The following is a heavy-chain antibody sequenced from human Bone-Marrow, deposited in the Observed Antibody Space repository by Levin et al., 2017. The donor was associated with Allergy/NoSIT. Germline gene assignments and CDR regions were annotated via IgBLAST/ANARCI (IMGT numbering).Heavy chain of an antibody. V-gene: IGHV3-23*01. CDR2: ISGSGGST. Sequence: GGSLRLSCAASGFTFSSYAMSWVRQAPGKGLEWVSAISGSGGSTYYADSVKGRFTISRDNSKNTLYLQMNSLRAEDTAVYYCAKDRRIAVAGTRFQHWGQGTLVTVSS. CDR1: GFTFSSYA. D-gene: IGHD6-19*01. CDR3: AKDRRIAVAGTRFQH. J-gene: IGHJ1*01.